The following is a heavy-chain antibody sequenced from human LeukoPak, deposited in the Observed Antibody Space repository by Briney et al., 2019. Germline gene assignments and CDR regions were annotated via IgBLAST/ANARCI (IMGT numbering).Heavy chain of an antibody. CDR3: AKVQEYYDILTGYYNSYYFDY. CDR2: ISYDGSNK. CDR1: GFTFSSYG. Sequence: GGSLRLSCAASGFTFSSYGMHWVRQAPGKGLEWVAVISYDGSNKYYADSVKGRFTISRDNSKNTLYLQMNSLRAEDTAVYYCAKVQEYYDILTGYYNSYYFDYWGQGTPVTVSS. J-gene: IGHJ4*02. D-gene: IGHD3-9*01. V-gene: IGHV3-30*18.